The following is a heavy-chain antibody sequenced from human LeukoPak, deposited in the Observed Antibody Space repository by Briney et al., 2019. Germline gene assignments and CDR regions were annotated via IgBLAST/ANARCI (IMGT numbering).Heavy chain of an antibody. CDR2: IIPIFGTA. CDR3: ARDLNYYDTSGYLLL. D-gene: IGHD3-22*01. V-gene: IGHV1-69*05. Sequence: SVKVSCKASGGTFSNYAINWVRQAPGQGLEWMGRIIPIFGTANYAQKFQGRVTITTDESTSTAYMELSSLIYEDTSMYYCARDLNYYDTSGYLLLWGQGTLVTVSS. CDR1: GGTFSNYA. J-gene: IGHJ4*02.